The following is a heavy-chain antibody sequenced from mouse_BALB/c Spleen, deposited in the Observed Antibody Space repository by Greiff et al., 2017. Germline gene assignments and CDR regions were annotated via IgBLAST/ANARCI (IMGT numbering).Heavy chain of an antibody. CDR1: GYTFNSYW. CDR2: INPSNGRT. J-gene: IGHJ4*01. Sequence: QVQLQQPGAELVKPGASVKLSCKASGYTFNSYWMHWVKQRPGQGLEWIGEINPSNGRTNYNEKFKSKATLTVDKSSSTAYMQLSSLTSEDSAVYYCARSGAGGNAMDYWGQGTSVTVSS. CDR3: ARSGAGGNAMDY. V-gene: IGHV1S81*02.